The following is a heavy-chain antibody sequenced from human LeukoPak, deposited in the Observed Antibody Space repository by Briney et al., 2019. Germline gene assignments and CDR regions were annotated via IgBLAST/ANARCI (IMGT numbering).Heavy chain of an antibody. CDR2: ISDSGAST. J-gene: IGHJ6*04. D-gene: IGHD6-19*01. CDR1: RFTFSRHA. Sequence: GGPLRLSCAASRFTFSRHAMIWLRQAPGKGLEWVSRISDSGASTYYSDSVKARFSISRDNSKNTLYLQMNSLRAEDTAVYYCAKGGSSGSYFVDVWGKGTTVTVSS. CDR3: AKGGSSGSYFVDV. V-gene: IGHV3-23*01.